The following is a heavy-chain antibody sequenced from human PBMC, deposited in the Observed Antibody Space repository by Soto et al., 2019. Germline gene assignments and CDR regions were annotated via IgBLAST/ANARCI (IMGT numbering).Heavy chain of an antibody. D-gene: IGHD6-13*01. J-gene: IGHJ6*02. CDR3: ARDAAAAGYGMDV. CDR1: GFTISSYG. Sequence: QVQLVESGGGVVQPGRSLRLSCAASGFTISSYGMHWVRQAPGKGLEWVAVIWYDGSNKYYADSVKGRFTISRDNSKNTLYLQMNSLRAEDTAVYYCARDAAAAGYGMDVWGQGTTVTVSS. V-gene: IGHV3-33*01. CDR2: IWYDGSNK.